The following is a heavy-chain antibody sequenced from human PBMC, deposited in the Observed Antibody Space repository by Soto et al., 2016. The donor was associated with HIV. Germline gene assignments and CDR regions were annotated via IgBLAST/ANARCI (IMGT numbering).Heavy chain of an antibody. CDR1: GFNFDDYI. Sequence: EVHLVESGGVVVQPGGSLRLSCAGSGFNFDDYIIHWVRQGPVKGLEWVSLISWDGSITYYGDSVRGRFTVSRDNSKNSLYLQMNSLRADDTALYYCALQRDIGSGPDLEGVNWLDPVGPGPPWSPSPQ. J-gene: IGHJ5*02. CDR2: ISWDGSIT. V-gene: IGHV3-43*01. D-gene: IGHD2-15*01. CDR3: ALQRDIGSGPDLEGVNWLDP.